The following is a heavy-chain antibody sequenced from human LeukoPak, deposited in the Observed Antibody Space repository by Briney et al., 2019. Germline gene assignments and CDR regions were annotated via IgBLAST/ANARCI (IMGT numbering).Heavy chain of an antibody. D-gene: IGHD2-15*01. V-gene: IGHV4-34*01. CDR1: GFTVSSNY. CDR3: ARPRRPNCSGGSCYSVSFDI. CDR2: INHSGST. J-gene: IGHJ3*02. Sequence: GSLRLSCAASGFTVSSNYMSWIRQPPGKGLEWIGEINHSGSTNYNPSLKSRVTISVDTSKNQFSLKLSSVTAADTAVYYCARPRRPNCSGGSCYSVSFDIWGQGTMVTVSS.